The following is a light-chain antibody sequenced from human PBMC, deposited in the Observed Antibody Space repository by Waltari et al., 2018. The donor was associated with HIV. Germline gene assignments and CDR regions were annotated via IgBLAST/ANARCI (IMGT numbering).Light chain of an antibody. V-gene: IGLV3-19*01. CDR1: SLSRSS. CDR2: GEN. Sequence: SSELTQDPAVSVALGQTVRITCQGDSLSRSSANWYRQKPGQAPVLVLYGENNWPYGIPDRFSGSSSGDTATLTITGAQAEDEADYYCDSRDTDGRLHVFGTGTTVTVL. J-gene: IGLJ1*01. CDR3: DSRDTDGRLHV.